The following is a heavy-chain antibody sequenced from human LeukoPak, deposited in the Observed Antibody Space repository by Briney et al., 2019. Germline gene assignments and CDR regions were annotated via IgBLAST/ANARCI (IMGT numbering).Heavy chain of an antibody. J-gene: IGHJ5*02. Sequence: GGSLRLSCAASGFTFSSYSMDWVRQAPGKGLEWVSSISSSSSYIYYADSVKGRFTISRDNAKNSLYLQMNSLRAEDTAVYYCARESVYDFWSGYYRFRFDPWGQGTLVTVSS. CDR3: ARESVYDFWSGYYRFRFDP. CDR1: GFTFSSYS. CDR2: ISSSSSYI. D-gene: IGHD3-3*01. V-gene: IGHV3-21*01.